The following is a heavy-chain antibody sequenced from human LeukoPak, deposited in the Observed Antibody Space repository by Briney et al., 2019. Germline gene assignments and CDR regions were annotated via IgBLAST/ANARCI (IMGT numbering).Heavy chain of an antibody. D-gene: IGHD4-17*01. V-gene: IGHV4-39*01. CDR3: ASLNPPMTTVTTVESY. CDR1: GGSISSSSYY. CDR2: IYYSGST. J-gene: IGHJ4*02. Sequence: SETLSLTCTVSGGSISSSSYYWGWIRQPPGKGLEWIGSIYYSGSTYYNPSLKSRVTISVDTSKNQFSLKLSSVTAADTAVYYCASLNPPMTTVTTVESYWGQGTLVTVSS.